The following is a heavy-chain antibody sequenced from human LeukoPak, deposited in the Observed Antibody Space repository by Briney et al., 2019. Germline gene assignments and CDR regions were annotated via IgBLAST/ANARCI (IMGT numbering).Heavy chain of an antibody. D-gene: IGHD5-18*01. CDR3: ARAVSADTAMVYFDY. J-gene: IGHJ4*02. Sequence: GGSLRLSCAASGFTFSDYYTVWIRQAPGEGREWGSYISNSGSIIYYADSVKGRFTVSRDNAKDSLYLQMNSLRAEDTAVYYCARAVSADTAMVYFDYWGQGTLATVSS. V-gene: IGHV3-11*01. CDR2: ISNSGSII. CDR1: GFTFSDYY.